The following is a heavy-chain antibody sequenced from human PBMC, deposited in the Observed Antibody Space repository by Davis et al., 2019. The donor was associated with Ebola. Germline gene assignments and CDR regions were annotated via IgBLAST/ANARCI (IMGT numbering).Heavy chain of an antibody. Sequence: GGSLRLSCAASGFTFSSYSMNWVRQAPGKGLEWVSYISSSSSTIYYADSVKGRFTISRDNAKNSLYLQMNSLRDEDTAVYYCASRSHSSGWYADWFDPWGQGTLVTVSS. CDR3: ASRSHSSGWYADWFDP. CDR2: ISSSSSTI. V-gene: IGHV3-48*02. CDR1: GFTFSSYS. D-gene: IGHD6-19*01. J-gene: IGHJ5*02.